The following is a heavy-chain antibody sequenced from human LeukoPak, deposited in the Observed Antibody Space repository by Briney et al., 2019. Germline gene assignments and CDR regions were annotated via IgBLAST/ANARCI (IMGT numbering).Heavy chain of an antibody. V-gene: IGHV3-7*03. CDR1: GFTFSSYG. D-gene: IGHD6-6*01. Sequence: PGGSLRLSCAASGFTFSSYGMSWVRQAPGKGLEWVANIKQDGSEKYYVDSVKGRFTVSRDNAENSLYLQMSSLRAEDTAVYYCARLTQLARGRYWGQGTLVTASS. J-gene: IGHJ4*02. CDR2: IKQDGSEK. CDR3: ARLTQLARGRY.